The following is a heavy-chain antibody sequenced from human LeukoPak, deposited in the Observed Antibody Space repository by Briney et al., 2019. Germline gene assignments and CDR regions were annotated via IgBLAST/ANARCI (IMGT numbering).Heavy chain of an antibody. D-gene: IGHD3-3*01. CDR1: GGSISSYY. Sequence: SETLSLTCTVSGGSISSYYWSWIRQPPGKGLEWIGSIHHSGSTYYNPSLKSRVTISVDTSKNQFSLKLSSVTAADTAVYYCARGRRDRITIFGVVTKPYYMDVWGKGTTVTVSS. CDR3: ARGRRDRITIFGVVTKPYYMDV. J-gene: IGHJ6*03. CDR2: IHHSGST. V-gene: IGHV4-38-2*02.